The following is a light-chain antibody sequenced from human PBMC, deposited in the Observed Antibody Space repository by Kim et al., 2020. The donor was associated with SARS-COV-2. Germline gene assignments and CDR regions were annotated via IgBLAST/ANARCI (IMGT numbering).Light chain of an antibody. V-gene: IGLV1-40*01. CDR1: SSNLGAYYD. CDR2: KNN. CDR3: QSYDSILSSVI. Sequence: QSVLTQTSSVSGAPGQRVTISCTGTSSNLGAYYDVNWYQQVPGTAPKLIIYKNNTRPSGVPDRFSGSKSDTSASLDITGLQVEDEADYYCQSYDSILSSVIFGGGTQLTVL. J-gene: IGLJ2*01.